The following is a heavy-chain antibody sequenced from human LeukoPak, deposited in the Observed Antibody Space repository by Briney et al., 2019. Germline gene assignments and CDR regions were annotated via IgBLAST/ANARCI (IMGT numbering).Heavy chain of an antibody. CDR1: GGSISSYY. V-gene: IGHV4-59*08. Sequence: SETLSLTCTVSGGSISSYYWSWIRQPPGKGLEWIGYIYYSGSTNYNPSLKSRVTISVDTSKNQFSLKLSSVTAADTAVYYCASRIAAAGYYYGMDVWGQGTTVTVSS. D-gene: IGHD6-13*01. CDR2: IYYSGST. CDR3: ASRIAAAGYYYGMDV. J-gene: IGHJ6*02.